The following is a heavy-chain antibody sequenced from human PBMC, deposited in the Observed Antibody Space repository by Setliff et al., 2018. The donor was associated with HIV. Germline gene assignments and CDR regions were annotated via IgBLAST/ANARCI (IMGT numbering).Heavy chain of an antibody. V-gene: IGHV4-59*08. D-gene: IGHD2-15*01. CDR2: IYSSGST. CDR3: ARHLRPRGVAVIDAFDI. CDR1: GGSISSYY. J-gene: IGHJ3*02. Sequence: SETLSLTCSVAGGSISSYYWSWIRQPPGKGLECIGYIYSSGSTNYNPSLKSRVTITVDTSKNQLSLKLRSVTAADTAVYYCARHLRPRGVAVIDAFDIWGQGTMVT.